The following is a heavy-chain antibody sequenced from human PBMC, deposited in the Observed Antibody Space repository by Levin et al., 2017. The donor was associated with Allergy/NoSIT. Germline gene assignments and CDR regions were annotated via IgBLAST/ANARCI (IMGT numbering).Heavy chain of an antibody. CDR1: GFTVSNNY. CDR2: MYSGGSS. CDR3: ARWHTFNTFDI. V-gene: IGHV3-53*01. Sequence: GGSLRLSCAASGFTVSNNYMSWVRQAPGEGLEWLSVMYSGGSSYYADSVQGRFTISIDNSKNTLYLQMNNLGVEDTAVYYCARWHTFNTFDIWGQGTMVTVSS. J-gene: IGHJ3*02. D-gene: IGHD2/OR15-2a*01.